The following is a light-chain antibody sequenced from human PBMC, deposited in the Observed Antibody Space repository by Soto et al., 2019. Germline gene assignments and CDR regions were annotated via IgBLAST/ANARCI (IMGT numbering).Light chain of an antibody. CDR1: SSDVGAYFH. CDR3: ISSTSTNTAVV. CDR2: DVT. Sequence: QSALTQPASVSGSPGQSITISCTGTSSDVGAYFHVSWYQQHPPQAPKLIIYDVTDRPSGISNRFSGSKSGNTASLTISGLQPEDEAAYYCISSTSTNTAVVFGGGTKLTVL. J-gene: IGLJ2*01. V-gene: IGLV2-14*03.